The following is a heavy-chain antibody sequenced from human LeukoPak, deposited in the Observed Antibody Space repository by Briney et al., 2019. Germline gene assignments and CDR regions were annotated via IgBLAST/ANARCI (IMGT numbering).Heavy chain of an antibody. CDR1: GFTFSSYW. J-gene: IGHJ3*02. V-gene: IGHV3-7*01. CDR2: IKQDGSEK. Sequence: PGGSLRLSCAASGFTFSSYWMSWVRQAPGKGLEWVANIKQDGSEKYYVDSVKGRFTISRDNDKNSLYLQMNSLRAEDTAVYYCARDLKPSIAVAGIDAFDIWGQGTMVTVSS. CDR3: ARDLKPSIAVAGIDAFDI. D-gene: IGHD6-19*01.